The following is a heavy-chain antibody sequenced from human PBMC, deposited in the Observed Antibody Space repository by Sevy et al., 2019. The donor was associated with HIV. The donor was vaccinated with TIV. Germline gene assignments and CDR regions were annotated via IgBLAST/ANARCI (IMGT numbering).Heavy chain of an antibody. D-gene: IGHD3-10*01. CDR3: AKAGPNYYGSGSTPPNWFDP. Sequence: GGSLRLSCAASGLTFSSYAMSWVRQAPGKGLEWVSAISGSGGSTYYADSVKGRFTISRDNSKNTLYLQMNSLRAEDTAVYYCAKAGPNYYGSGSTPPNWFDPWGQGTLVTVSS. CDR1: GLTFSSYA. J-gene: IGHJ5*02. V-gene: IGHV3-23*01. CDR2: ISGSGGST.